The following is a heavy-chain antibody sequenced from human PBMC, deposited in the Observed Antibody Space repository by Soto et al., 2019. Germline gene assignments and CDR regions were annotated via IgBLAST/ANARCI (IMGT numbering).Heavy chain of an antibody. J-gene: IGHJ4*02. D-gene: IGHD2-15*01. Sequence: PSETLSLTCTVSGGSVSGYYWSWLRQPPGKGLECIGYIYYSGSTNYNPCLKGRVTMSIDTSKNQFSLRLYSVTAADTAIYFCAKYRRTDAEGYTFDYWGQGALVTVSS. CDR3: AKYRRTDAEGYTFDY. V-gene: IGHV4-59*02. CDR1: GGSVSGYY. CDR2: IYYSGST.